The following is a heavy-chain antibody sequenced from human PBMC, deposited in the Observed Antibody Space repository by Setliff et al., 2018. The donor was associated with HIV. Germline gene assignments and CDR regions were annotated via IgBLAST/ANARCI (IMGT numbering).Heavy chain of an antibody. CDR2: VYASAYS. CDR1: GDSIGDYY. V-gene: IGHV4-4*07. D-gene: IGHD3-10*01. J-gene: IGHJ2*01. Sequence: ETLSLTCTVSGDSIGDYYWNWIRQPAGKGLEWIGRVYASAYSNYNPSLKSRVTMSVDTSQNQFSLKLRSVNAADTAIYYCARDWVTRSNYYGSGSPWYFDFWGRGILVTVSS. CDR3: ARDWVTRSNYYGSGSPWYFDF.